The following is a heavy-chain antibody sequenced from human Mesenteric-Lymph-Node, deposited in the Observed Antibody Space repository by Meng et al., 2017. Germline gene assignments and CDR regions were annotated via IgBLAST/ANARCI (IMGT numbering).Heavy chain of an antibody. CDR1: GGTFSSYA. CDR3: AREPMGATGVPFDS. Sequence: SVKVSCKASGGTFSSYAISWVRQAPGQGLEWMGGIIPIFGTANYAQKFQGRVTITADESTSTAYMEVSSLRSEDTAVYYCAREPMGATGVPFDSWGQGTLVTVYS. J-gene: IGHJ4*02. CDR2: IIPIFGTA. D-gene: IGHD1-1*01. V-gene: IGHV1-69*13.